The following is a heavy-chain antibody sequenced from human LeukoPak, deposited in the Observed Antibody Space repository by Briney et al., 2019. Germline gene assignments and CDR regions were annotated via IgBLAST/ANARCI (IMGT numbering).Heavy chain of an antibody. V-gene: IGHV4-30-4*08. CDR2: IYYSGST. J-gene: IGHJ4*02. Sequence: LRLPCAASGFTFSSYAISWVRQAPGKGLEGIGYIYYSGSTYYNPSLKSRVSISVDTSKNQFSLKLSSVTAADTAVYYCARAYDSSGFPLFDYWGQGALVTVSS. CDR1: GFTFSSYA. CDR3: ARAYDSSGFPLFDY. D-gene: IGHD3-22*01.